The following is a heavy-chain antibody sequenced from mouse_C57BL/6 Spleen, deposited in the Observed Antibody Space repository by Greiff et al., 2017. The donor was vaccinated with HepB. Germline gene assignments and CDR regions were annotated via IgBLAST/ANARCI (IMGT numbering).Heavy chain of an antibody. Sequence: ESGPGLVKPSQSLSLTCSVTGYSITSGYYWNWIRQFPGNKLEWMGYISYDGSNNYNPSLKNRISITRDTSKNQFFLKLNSVTTEDTATYYCARGGDIYAMDYWGQGTSVTVSS. CDR2: ISYDGSN. CDR1: GYSITSGYY. V-gene: IGHV3-6*01. J-gene: IGHJ4*01. CDR3: ARGGDIYAMDY.